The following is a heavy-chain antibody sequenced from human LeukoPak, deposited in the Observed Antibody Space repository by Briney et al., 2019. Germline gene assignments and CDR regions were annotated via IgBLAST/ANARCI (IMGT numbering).Heavy chain of an antibody. V-gene: IGHV3-74*01. CDR1: GFTFRNYW. Sequence: GGSLRLSCAASGFTFRNYWMHWIRQVPGKGLVWVSRIDTDGSTTNYADSVEGRFTISRDNARNTVYLQMNSLSADDTGVYYCVRGGSGSSYGEFVSWVQGTLVTVSS. J-gene: IGHJ5*01. D-gene: IGHD5-18*01. CDR3: VRGGSGSSYGEFVS. CDR2: IDTDGSTT.